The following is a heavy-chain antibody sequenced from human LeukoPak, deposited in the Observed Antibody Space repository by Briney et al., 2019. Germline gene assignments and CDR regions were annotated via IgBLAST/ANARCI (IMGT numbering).Heavy chain of an antibody. J-gene: IGHJ4*02. CDR2: ITSSGRHI. CDR3: TRAADHHGGFDY. V-gene: IGHV3-21*01. Sequence: PGGSLRVSCAASGFTFSTYSMNWVRQAPGKGLEWVSSITSSGRHIYYADSVKGRFTISRDNAKNSLYLQMNSLRAEDTAVYYCTRAADHHGGFDYWGPGTLVTVSS. CDR1: GFTFSTYS. D-gene: IGHD3-16*01.